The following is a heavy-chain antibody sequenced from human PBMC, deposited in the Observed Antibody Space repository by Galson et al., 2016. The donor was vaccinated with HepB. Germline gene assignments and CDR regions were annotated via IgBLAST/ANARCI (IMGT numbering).Heavy chain of an antibody. CDR3: ASLKLRTNANRWGHYYFGMDV. D-gene: IGHD1/OR15-1a*01. V-gene: IGHV4-34*01. CDR2: INHGGST. J-gene: IGHJ6*02. Sequence: SETLSLTCAVSGGSFSGYYWSWIRQSPGKGLEWIGEINHGGSTNYNPSLKSRVTISVDTSKTQSSLELGSVTAADTAVYYCASLKLRTNANRWGHYYFGMDVWGQGTTVMVSS. CDR1: GGSFSGYY.